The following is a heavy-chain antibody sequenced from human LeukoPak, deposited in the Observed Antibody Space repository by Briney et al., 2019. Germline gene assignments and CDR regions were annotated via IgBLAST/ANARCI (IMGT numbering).Heavy chain of an antibody. Sequence: SETLSLTCAVYGGSFSGYYWSWIRQPPGKGLEWIGEINHSGSTNYNPSLKSRVTISVDTSKNQFSLKLSSVTAADTAVYYCARRSYNWNYLGYYYYMDVWGKGTTVTVSS. V-gene: IGHV4-34*01. CDR3: ARRSYNWNYLGYYYYMDV. CDR1: GGSFSGYY. J-gene: IGHJ6*03. CDR2: INHSGST. D-gene: IGHD1-7*01.